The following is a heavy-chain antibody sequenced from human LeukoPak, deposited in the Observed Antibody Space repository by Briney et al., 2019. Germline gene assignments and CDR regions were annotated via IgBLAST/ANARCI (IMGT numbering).Heavy chain of an antibody. D-gene: IGHD3-22*01. CDR2: TSSSYI. CDR1: GFTFSSYG. Sequence: GGSLRLSCAASGFTFSSYGMHWVRQAPGKGLEWVSSTSSSYIYYADSVKGRFTISRDNAKKSLYLQMNRLRAEDTAIYYCAKPSRDFDSSGYSHFDYWGQGTLVTVSS. J-gene: IGHJ4*02. CDR3: AKPSRDFDSSGYSHFDY. V-gene: IGHV3-21*04.